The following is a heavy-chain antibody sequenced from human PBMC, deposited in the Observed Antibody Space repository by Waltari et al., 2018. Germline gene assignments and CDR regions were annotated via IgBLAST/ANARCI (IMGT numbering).Heavy chain of an antibody. V-gene: IGHV1-2*02. J-gene: IGHJ4*02. CDR3: TRDGVRAGIVDQ. CDR2: IDPHSGGT. Sequence: QVQLVQSGAEVKKPGASVKVSCKASGYTFTGYYMHWVRQAPGQGLEWMGWIDPHSGGTNYAQKFQGRVTMTRDMSISTGYMELSRLTSDDTAVYFCTRDGVRAGIVDQWGQGTLVTVSS. CDR1: GYTFTGYY. D-gene: IGHD3-22*01.